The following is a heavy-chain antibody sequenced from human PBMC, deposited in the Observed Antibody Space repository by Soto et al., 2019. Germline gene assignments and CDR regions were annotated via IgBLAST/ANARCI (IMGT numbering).Heavy chain of an antibody. CDR1: GGSISSYY. Sequence: PSETLSITCTVSGGSISSYYWSWIRQPPGKGLEWIGYIYYSGSTNYNPSLKSRVTISVDTSKNQFSLKLSSVTAADTAVYYCARARGELRTPYYFDYWGHGTLVTVSS. CDR3: ARARGELRTPYYFDY. V-gene: IGHV4-59*01. D-gene: IGHD1-26*01. CDR2: IYYSGST. J-gene: IGHJ4*01.